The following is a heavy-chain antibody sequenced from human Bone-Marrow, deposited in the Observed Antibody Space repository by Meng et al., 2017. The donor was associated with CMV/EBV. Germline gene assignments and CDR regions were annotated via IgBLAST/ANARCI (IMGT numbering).Heavy chain of an antibody. D-gene: IGHD3-22*01. CDR3: AKDFITMIVGDGMDV. J-gene: IGHJ6*02. Sequence: SLKISCAASGFTFDDYAMHWVRQAPGKGLEWVSGISWNSGSIGYADSVKGRFTISRDNAKTSLYLQMNSLRAEDTALYYCAKDFITMIVGDGMDVWGQGTTVTVSS. CDR1: GFTFDDYA. V-gene: IGHV3-9*01. CDR2: ISWNSGSI.